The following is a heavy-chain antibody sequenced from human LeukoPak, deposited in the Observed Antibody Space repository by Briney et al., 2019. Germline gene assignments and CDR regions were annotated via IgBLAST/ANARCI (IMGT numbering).Heavy chain of an antibody. CDR3: ARQGNGDYGNWFDP. D-gene: IGHD4-17*01. Sequence: ASVKVSCKASGYTFTGYYMHWVRQAPGQGLEWMGWISAYNGNTNYAQKLQGRVTMTTDTSTSTAYMELRSLRSDDTAVYYCARQGNGDYGNWFDPWGQGTLVTVSS. CDR2: ISAYNGNT. J-gene: IGHJ5*02. V-gene: IGHV1-18*04. CDR1: GYTFTGYY.